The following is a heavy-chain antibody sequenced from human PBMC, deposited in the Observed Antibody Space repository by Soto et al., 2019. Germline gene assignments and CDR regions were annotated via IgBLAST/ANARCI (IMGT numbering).Heavy chain of an antibody. CDR3: AKWWSSGWYFEGFDYGMDV. Sequence: SVKVSCKASGGTFSSYAISWVRQAPGQGLEWMGGIIPIFGTANYAQKFQGRVTITADESTSTAYMELSSLRAEDTAVYYCAKWWSSGWYFEGFDYGMDVWGQGTTVTVSS. D-gene: IGHD6-19*01. V-gene: IGHV1-69*13. CDR1: GGTFSSYA. CDR2: IIPIFGTA. J-gene: IGHJ6*02.